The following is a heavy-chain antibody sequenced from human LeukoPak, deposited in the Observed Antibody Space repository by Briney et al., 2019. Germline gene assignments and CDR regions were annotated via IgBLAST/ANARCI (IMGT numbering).Heavy chain of an antibody. J-gene: IGHJ6*02. CDR2: IIPIFGTA. D-gene: IGHD2-2*02. V-gene: IGHV1-69*13. CDR1: GGTFSNYA. Sequence: SVKVSCKASGGTFSNYAISWVRQAPGQGLEWVGGIIPIFGTAIYAQNFQDRVTITADESPSTAYMELSGLRSEDTAVYYCARENCNSTSCYTRYYYGIDVWGQGTTVTVSS. CDR3: ARENCNSTSCYTRYYYGIDV.